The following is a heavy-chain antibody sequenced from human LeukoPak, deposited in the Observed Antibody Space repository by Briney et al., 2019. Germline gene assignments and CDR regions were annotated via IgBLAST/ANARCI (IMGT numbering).Heavy chain of an antibody. J-gene: IGHJ4*02. V-gene: IGHV3-30-3*01. CDR1: GFTFSSYA. Sequence: PGRSLRLSCAASGFTFSSYAMHWVRQAPGKGLEWVAVISYDGSNKYYADSVKGRFTISRDNAKNSLYLQMNSLRAEDTAVYYCARGDDILTGYCIDYWGQGTLVTVSS. CDR2: ISYDGSNK. D-gene: IGHD3-9*01. CDR3: ARGDDILTGYCIDY.